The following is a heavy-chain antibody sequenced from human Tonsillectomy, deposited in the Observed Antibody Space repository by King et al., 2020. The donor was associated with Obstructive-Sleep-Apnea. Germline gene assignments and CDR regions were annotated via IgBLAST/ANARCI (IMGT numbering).Heavy chain of an antibody. CDR3: AKLADSGSSTVAGDGMDV. Sequence: VQLVESGGGLVQPGGSLRLSCAASGFTFSTYAMSWVRQAPGKGLEWVSAIGSSGGRTYYADSVKGRVTISRDNFKNTMDLQMNSLRAEDTALYYCAKLADSGSSTVAGDGMDVWGQGTTVTASS. CDR2: IGSSGGRT. V-gene: IGHV3-23*04. D-gene: IGHD5-12*01. J-gene: IGHJ6*02. CDR1: GFTFSTYA.